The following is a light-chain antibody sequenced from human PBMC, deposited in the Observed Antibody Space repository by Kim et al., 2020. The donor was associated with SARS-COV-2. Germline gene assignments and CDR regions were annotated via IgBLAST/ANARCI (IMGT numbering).Light chain of an antibody. V-gene: IGKV3-15*01. J-gene: IGKJ1*01. CDR1: QSVSSN. CDR2: GAS. CDR3: QKYNNWRPT. Sequence: EIVMTQSPATLSLSPGERATLSCRASQSVSSNLACYKQKPGQPPRLLLYGASTRATAIPASFIGGGSGTEFTLTTISLQSEDFAVYYCQKYNNWRPTFGEGAKGDSK.